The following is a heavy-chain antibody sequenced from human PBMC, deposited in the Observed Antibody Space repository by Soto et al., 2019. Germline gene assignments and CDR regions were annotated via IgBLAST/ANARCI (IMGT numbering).Heavy chain of an antibody. Sequence: GGSLRLSCAASGFTFRSYAMSWVRQAPGKGLEWVSIIGGSGSSTNYADSVKGRFPISRDNSKNTLYLQMNTLRAEDTAVYYCAKDWSADYWGQGTLVTVSS. CDR3: AKDWSADY. J-gene: IGHJ4*02. V-gene: IGHV3-23*01. D-gene: IGHD1-1*01. CDR1: GFTFRSYA. CDR2: IGGSGSST.